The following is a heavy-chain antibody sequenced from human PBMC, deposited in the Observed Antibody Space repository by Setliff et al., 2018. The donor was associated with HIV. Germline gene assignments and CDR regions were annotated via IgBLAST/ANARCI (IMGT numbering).Heavy chain of an antibody. CDR1: GYTFTSYG. D-gene: IGHD3-10*01. Sequence: ASVKVSCKASGYTFTSYGITWVRQAPGQGLEWMGWISAYNGYTNYAQKLQGRVTMTRDKSTSTAYMELSSLRSEDTAVYYCARDQWGVEMATMNYYYYYMDVWGKGTTVTVSS. CDR3: ARDQWGVEMATMNYYYYYMDV. CDR2: ISAYNGYT. J-gene: IGHJ6*03. V-gene: IGHV1-18*01.